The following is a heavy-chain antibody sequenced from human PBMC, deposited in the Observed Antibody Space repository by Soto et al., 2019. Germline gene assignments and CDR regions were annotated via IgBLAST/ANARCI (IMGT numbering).Heavy chain of an antibody. Sequence: QEQLVQSGAEVKKPGASVKVSCKASGYTFTSYDINWVRQASGQGLEWMGWMNPNNGNTVYAEKFQGRVTMTRDTSMTTAYMDLSSLTSEDTATYYCVRVRSDSSWRQSGWFDPWGPGTLVNVSS. V-gene: IGHV1-8*01. D-gene: IGHD6-13*01. CDR3: VRVRSDSSWRQSGWFDP. CDR1: GYTFTSYD. CDR2: MNPNNGNT. J-gene: IGHJ5*02.